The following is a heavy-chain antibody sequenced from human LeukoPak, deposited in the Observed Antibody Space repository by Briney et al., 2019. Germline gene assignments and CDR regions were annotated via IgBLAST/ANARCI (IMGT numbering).Heavy chain of an antibody. D-gene: IGHD2-15*01. Sequence: GRSLRLSCAASGFTFSSYGMHWVRQAPGKGLEWVAVIWYDGSNKYYADSVKGRFTISRDNSKNTLYLQINSLRAEDTAVYYCASGLLGAFDIWGQGTMVTVSS. CDR1: GFTFSSYG. V-gene: IGHV3-33*08. J-gene: IGHJ3*02. CDR3: ASGLLGAFDI. CDR2: IWYDGSNK.